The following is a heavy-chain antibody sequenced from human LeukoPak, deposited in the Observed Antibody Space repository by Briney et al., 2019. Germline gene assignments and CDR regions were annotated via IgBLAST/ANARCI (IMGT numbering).Heavy chain of an antibody. Sequence: GGSLRLSCAASGFTFSTYGMHWVRQAPGRGLDGVAFIRYEGSKNYYADSVKGRFTISRDNSKNTVYLQMNSLRAEDTAVYYCAAPGVPAATYYFDYWGQGTLVTVSS. CDR2: IRYEGSKN. CDR1: GFTFSTYG. CDR3: AAPGVPAATYYFDY. D-gene: IGHD2-2*01. J-gene: IGHJ4*02. V-gene: IGHV3-30*02.